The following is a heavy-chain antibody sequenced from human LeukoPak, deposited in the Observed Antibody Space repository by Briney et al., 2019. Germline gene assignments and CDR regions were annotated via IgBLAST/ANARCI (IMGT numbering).Heavy chain of an antibody. CDR1: GFTFSSYA. D-gene: IGHD6-19*01. CDR3: AKSYSSGWPYYFDY. CDR2: ISGGGTNT. Sequence: PGGSLRLSCAASGFTFSSYAMIWVRQAPGKGLEWVSAISGGGTNTYYTDSVKGRFTISRDNSKNTLYLQMNSLRADDTAVYYCAKSYSSGWPYYFDYWGQGTLVTVSS. V-gene: IGHV3-23*01. J-gene: IGHJ4*02.